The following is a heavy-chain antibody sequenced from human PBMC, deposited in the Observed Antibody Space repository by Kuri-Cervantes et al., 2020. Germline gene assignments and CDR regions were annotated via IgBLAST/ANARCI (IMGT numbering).Heavy chain of an antibody. Sequence: GGSLRLSCAASGFTFSSYAMHWVRQAPGKGLEWVAVISYDGSNKYYADSVKGRFTTSRDNSKNTLYLQMNSLRAEDTAVYYCARDGGGGFRPDAFDIWGQGTMVTVSS. CDR3: ARDGGGGFRPDAFDI. D-gene: IGHD3-16*01. CDR2: ISYDGSNK. V-gene: IGHV3-30-3*01. CDR1: GFTFSSYA. J-gene: IGHJ3*02.